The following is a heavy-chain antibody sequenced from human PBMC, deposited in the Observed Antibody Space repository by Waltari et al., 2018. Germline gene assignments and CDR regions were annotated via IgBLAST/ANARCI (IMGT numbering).Heavy chain of an antibody. CDR3: AREGGYCSGGSCQGSDAFDI. CDR1: GGSISSYY. V-gene: IGHV4-59*01. Sequence: QVQLQESGPGLVKPSETLSLTCTVSGGSISSYYWSWIRQPPGKGLEWIGYIYYSGSTNYNPSLKSGVTISVDTSKNQFSLKLSSVTAADTAVYYCAREGGYCSGGSCQGSDAFDIWGQGTMVTVSS. J-gene: IGHJ3*02. D-gene: IGHD2-15*01. CDR2: IYYSGST.